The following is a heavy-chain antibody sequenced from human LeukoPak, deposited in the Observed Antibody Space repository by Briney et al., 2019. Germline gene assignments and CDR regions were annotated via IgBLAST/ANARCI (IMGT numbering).Heavy chain of an antibody. CDR2: LTRGSSNI. CDR1: GFPIMTDA. V-gene: IGHV3-48*01. CDR3: ARVVPVHEYYNSYMDV. Sequence: GGSLRLSCEASGFPIMTDAMNCVRQSPGKGLEWVAFLTRGSSNIQYAESVKGRFTISRDNGKDSLFLQMNSLRAEDTAVYYCARVVPVHEYYNSYMDVWGKGTTVTVSS. D-gene: IGHD1-1*01. J-gene: IGHJ6*03.